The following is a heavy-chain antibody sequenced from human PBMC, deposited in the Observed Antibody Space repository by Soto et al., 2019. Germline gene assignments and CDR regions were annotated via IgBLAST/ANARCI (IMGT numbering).Heavy chain of an antibody. J-gene: IGHJ3*02. CDR1: GFTVSSNY. V-gene: IGHV3-74*01. Sequence: PGGSLRLSCAASGFTVSSNYMSWVRQAPGKGLEWVSRINSDGSSTSYADSVKGRFTISRDNAKNTLYLQMNSLRAEDTAVYYCARVPYYDYVWGSYGAFDIWGQGTMVTVSS. CDR3: ARVPYYDYVWGSYGAFDI. D-gene: IGHD3-16*01. CDR2: INSDGSST.